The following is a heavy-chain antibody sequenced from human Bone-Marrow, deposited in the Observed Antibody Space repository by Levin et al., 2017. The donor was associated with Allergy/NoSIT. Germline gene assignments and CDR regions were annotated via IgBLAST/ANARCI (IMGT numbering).Heavy chain of an antibody. Sequence: PGGSLRLSCVDSRFTFSSYEMNWVRQAPGKGLEWISYISSSGTIKYYADSVKGRFTISRDNAKKSLNLQMNSLRAEDTAVYYCARKRAYSYGYGGLDHWGQGTLVTVSS. J-gene: IGHJ4*02. CDR2: ISSSGTIK. CDR3: ARKRAYSYGYGGLDH. CDR1: RFTFSSYE. D-gene: IGHD5-18*01. V-gene: IGHV3-48*03.